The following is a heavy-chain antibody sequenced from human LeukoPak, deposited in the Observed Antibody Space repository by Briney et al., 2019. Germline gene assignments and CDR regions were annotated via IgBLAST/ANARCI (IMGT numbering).Heavy chain of an antibody. J-gene: IGHJ4*02. CDR3: TKGTIWLPFDY. CDR1: GFTFSSYA. V-gene: IGHV3-23*01. D-gene: IGHD5-18*01. Sequence: GGSLRLSCAASGFTFSSYAMSWVRQAPGKGLEWVSAISSNGGNTYYADSVKGRFTISRDNSKNTLYLQMNSLRAEDTAVYYCTKGTIWLPFDYWGQGTLVTVSS. CDR2: ISSNGGNT.